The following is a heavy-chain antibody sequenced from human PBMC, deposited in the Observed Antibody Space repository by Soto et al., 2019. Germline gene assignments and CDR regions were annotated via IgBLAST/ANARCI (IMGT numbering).Heavy chain of an antibody. CDR3: VKAPGYSGYDYLALFHY. J-gene: IGHJ4*02. CDR2: ISSNGGST. Sequence: VGSLSLSCSASGFTFSSYAMHWVRQAPGKGLEYVSAISSNGGSTYYADSVKGRFTISRDNSKNTLYLQMSSLRAEDTAVYYCVKAPGYSGYDYLALFHYCGQGTLVTVYS. CDR1: GFTFSSYA. D-gene: IGHD5-12*01. V-gene: IGHV3-64D*06.